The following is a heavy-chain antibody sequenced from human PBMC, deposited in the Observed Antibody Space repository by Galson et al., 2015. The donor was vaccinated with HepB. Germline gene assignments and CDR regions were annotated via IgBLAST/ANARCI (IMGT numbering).Heavy chain of an antibody. D-gene: IGHD3-16*01. V-gene: IGHV3-66*02. J-gene: IGHJ3*02. CDR2: IYSGDNT. Sequence: SLRLSCAASGFTVSNSFMTWVRQAPGKGLEWVSIIYSGDNTYYADSAKGRFTISRDNSNNTLFLQMNSLRTEDTAVYYCARRGGGGRAFDIWGQGTMVTASS. CDR3: ARRGGGGRAFDI. CDR1: GFTVSNSF.